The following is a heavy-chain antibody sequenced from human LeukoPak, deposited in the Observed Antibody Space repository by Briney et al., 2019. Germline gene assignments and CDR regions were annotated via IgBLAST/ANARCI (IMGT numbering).Heavy chain of an antibody. CDR2: INTYNGDT. CDR1: GYTFTSYG. CDR3: ARWRGFTGSPDENWFDP. D-gene: IGHD1-14*01. V-gene: IGHV1-18*01. Sequence: GASVKVSCKASGYTFTSYGFTWVRRAPGQGLEWMGWINTYNGDTNYAQKLQGRVTMTTDTSTGTAYMELRSLRSDDTAVYYCARWRGFTGSPDENWFDPWGQGTLVSVSS. J-gene: IGHJ5*02.